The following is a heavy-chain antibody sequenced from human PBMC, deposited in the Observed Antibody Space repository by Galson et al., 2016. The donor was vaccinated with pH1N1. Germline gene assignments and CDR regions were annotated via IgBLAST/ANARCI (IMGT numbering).Heavy chain of an antibody. CDR1: AFTFSRYW. V-gene: IGHV3-7*01. Sequence: SLRLSCAASAFTFSRYWMSWVRQAPGKGLEWVANIKQDGSEIYYVDSVKGRCTISRDNAKNSVSLQMNSLRVEDTGVYYCVRAIGGAASYWGQGTLVTVSS. CDR2: IKQDGSEI. CDR3: VRAIGGAASY. J-gene: IGHJ4*02. D-gene: IGHD6-13*01.